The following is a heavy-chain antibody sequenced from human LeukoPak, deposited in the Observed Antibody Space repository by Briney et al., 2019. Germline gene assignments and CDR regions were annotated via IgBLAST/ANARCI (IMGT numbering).Heavy chain of an antibody. J-gene: IGHJ3*02. Sequence: SQTLSLTCAISGDSVSSDSAAWNWIRQSPSRGLEWLGRTYYRSKWYNDYVVSVKSRITINPDTSKNQFSLQLNSVTPEDTAVYFCAREVMSTYAFDIWGQGTMVTVSS. D-gene: IGHD3-16*01. CDR2: TYYRSKWYN. V-gene: IGHV6-1*01. CDR3: AREVMSTYAFDI. CDR1: GDSVSSDSAA.